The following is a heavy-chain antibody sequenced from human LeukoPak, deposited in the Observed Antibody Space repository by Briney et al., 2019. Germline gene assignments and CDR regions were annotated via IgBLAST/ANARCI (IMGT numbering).Heavy chain of an antibody. CDR2: IHPEGNEK. CDR3: ARGDAFSGDH. J-gene: IGHJ4*02. V-gene: IGHV3-7*04. Sequence: QPGGSLRLSCAVSGFSFTNFWMSWVRQAPGRGLEWVANIHPEGNEKYHVESVKGRFTISRDNTKNLLFLQMNGVRVEDTAVYYCARGDAFSGDHWGQGTLVTVSS. CDR1: GFSFTNFW.